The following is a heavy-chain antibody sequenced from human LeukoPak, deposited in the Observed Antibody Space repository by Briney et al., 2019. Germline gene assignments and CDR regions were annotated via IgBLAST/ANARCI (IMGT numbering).Heavy chain of an antibody. Sequence: PSETLSLTCTVSGGSISSYYWNWIRQPPGKGLEWIGYSDYNGGTHYNPSLKSRVTISVDTSKNQFSLKLRSVTAADTAVYYCARVGSYAFDIWGQGTMVTVSS. CDR1: GGSISSYY. CDR3: ARVGSYAFDI. V-gene: IGHV4-59*01. J-gene: IGHJ3*02. CDR2: SDYNGGT.